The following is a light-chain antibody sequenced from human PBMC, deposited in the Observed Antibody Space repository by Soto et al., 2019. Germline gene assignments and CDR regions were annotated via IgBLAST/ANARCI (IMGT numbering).Light chain of an antibody. Sequence: QSALTQPASVSGSPGQSITISCSGTSSDVGSYNHVAWYQQFPGKTPKLIIYEVTYRPSGVSHRFSASKSGNTASLTISGLQAEDEADYYCISYTGSSKSYVFGTGTKVTVL. CDR2: EVT. CDR3: ISYTGSSKSYV. CDR1: SSDVGSYNH. J-gene: IGLJ1*01. V-gene: IGLV2-14*01.